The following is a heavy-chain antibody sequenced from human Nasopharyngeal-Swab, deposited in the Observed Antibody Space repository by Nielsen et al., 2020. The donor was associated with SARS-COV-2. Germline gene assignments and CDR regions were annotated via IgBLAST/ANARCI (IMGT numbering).Heavy chain of an antibody. CDR2: IKQDASEK. CDR3: ARDKGFVDFWSGPREDYFDY. D-gene: IGHD3-3*01. Sequence: GGSLRLSCAASGFTFSGYWMSWVRQVPGKGLEWVANIKQDASEKYYVDSVKGRFTISRDNAKNSLYLQMNSLRAEDTAVYFCARDKGFVDFWSGPREDYFDYWGQGTLVTVSS. V-gene: IGHV3-7*01. CDR1: GFTFSGYW. J-gene: IGHJ4*02.